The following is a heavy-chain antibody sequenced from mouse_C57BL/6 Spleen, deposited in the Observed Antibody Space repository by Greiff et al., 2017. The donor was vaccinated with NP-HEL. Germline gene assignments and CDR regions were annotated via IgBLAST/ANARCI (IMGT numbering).Heavy chain of an antibody. V-gene: IGHV1-74*01. CDR1: GYTFTSYW. J-gene: IGHJ1*03. Sequence: QVQLQQSGAELVKPGASVKVSCKASGYTFTSYWMHWVKQRPGQGLEWIGRIHPSDSDTNSNQKFKGKATLTVDKSSSTAYMQLSSLTSEDSAVYYGAMREYYGSSFNWYFDVWGTGTTVTVSS. D-gene: IGHD1-1*01. CDR2: IHPSDSDT. CDR3: AMREYYGSSFNWYFDV.